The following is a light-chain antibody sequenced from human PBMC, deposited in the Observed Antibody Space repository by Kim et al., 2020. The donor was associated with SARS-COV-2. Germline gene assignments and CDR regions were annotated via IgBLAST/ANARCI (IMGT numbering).Light chain of an antibody. CDR2: QDI. V-gene: IGLV3-1*01. Sequence: SYELTQPPSVSVSPGQSASITCPGDKLGNKYVCWYQQKAGQSPVLVIYQDIKRPSGIPERFSASNSGNTATLTITGTQAMDEADYYCQAWDSTSVVFGGG. CDR3: QAWDSTSVV. J-gene: IGLJ2*01. CDR1: KLGNKY.